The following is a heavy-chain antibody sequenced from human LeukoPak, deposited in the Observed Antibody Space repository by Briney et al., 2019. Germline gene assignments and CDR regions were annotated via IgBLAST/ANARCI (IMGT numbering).Heavy chain of an antibody. J-gene: IGHJ4*02. Sequence: GGSLRLYCAASTFSDSSSGIHWVRQAPGKGLDWLAFIQYDGRNKYYADSVKGRFTMSRDNSKNTLTMFLQMNSLRVEDTAVYNCAKGGDYALDYWGQGTLVTVSS. D-gene: IGHD4-17*01. CDR1: TFSDSSSG. CDR3: AKGGDYALDY. V-gene: IGHV3-30*02. CDR2: IQYDGRNK.